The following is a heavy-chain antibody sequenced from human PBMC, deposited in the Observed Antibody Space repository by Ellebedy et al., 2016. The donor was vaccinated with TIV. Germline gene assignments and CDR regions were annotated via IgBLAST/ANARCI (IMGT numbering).Heavy chain of an antibody. CDR2: IYHSGST. V-gene: IGHV4-38-2*02. D-gene: IGHD2-2*01. CDR3: ARVRAGYCGSPSCYEDYYYYMDV. Sequence: SETLSLTCTVSGYSISSGYYWDWIRQPPGKGLEWIGSIYHSGSTYYNPSLKSRVTISVDTSKNQFSLKLSSVTAADTAVYYCARVRAGYCGSPSCYEDYYYYMDVWGKGTTVTVSS. J-gene: IGHJ6*03. CDR1: GYSISSGYY.